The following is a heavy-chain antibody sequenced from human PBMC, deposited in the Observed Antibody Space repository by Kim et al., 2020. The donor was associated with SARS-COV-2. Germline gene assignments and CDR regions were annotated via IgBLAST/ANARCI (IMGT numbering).Heavy chain of an antibody. CDR3: AGGFRDAWAVAYA. CDR1: GASLRGVF. V-gene: IGHV4-34*01. J-gene: IGHJ5*02. D-gene: IGHD2-21*01. CDR2: VTNTGSP. Sequence: SETLSLTCTVYGASLRGVFWTWIRQPPGKGLQWIGEVTNTGSPYYDASLSSRLTISSDTSENQLSLRLSSVTAADTGVYYCAGGFRDAWAVAYAWGQGTLVTVSP.